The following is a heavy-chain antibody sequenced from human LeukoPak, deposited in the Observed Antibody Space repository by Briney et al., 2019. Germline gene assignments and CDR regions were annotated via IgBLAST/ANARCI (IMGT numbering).Heavy chain of an antibody. CDR3: TRPYYDYLTGYYSDY. D-gene: IGHD3-9*01. V-gene: IGHV3-49*04. CDR2: LGSTAYGGTT. Sequence: GGSLRLSCTTSGFTSSNYPMSWVRQAPGKGLEWLALLGSTAYGGTTKYAASVKGRFTISRDDSKSIAYLQMNSLKTEDTAVYYYTRPYYDYLTGYYSDYWGQGTLVTVSS. J-gene: IGHJ4*02. CDR1: GFTSSNYP.